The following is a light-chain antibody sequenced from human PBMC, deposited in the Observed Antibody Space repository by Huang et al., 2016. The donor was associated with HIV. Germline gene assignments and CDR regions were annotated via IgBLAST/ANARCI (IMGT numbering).Light chain of an antibody. Sequence: DIQLIQSPSSLSASVGDRVTITCRASQSISTYLNWYQQKPGMAPKLLMYAVSNLHSGVPSRFSGGGSGTDFTLTISNLQREDFATYYCQMSYTTPRFGGGTRVEI. J-gene: IGKJ4*02. CDR2: AVS. CDR1: QSISTY. CDR3: QMSYTTPR. V-gene: IGKV1-39*01.